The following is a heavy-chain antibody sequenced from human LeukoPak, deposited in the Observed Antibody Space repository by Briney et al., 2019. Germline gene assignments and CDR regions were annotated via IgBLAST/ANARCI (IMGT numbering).Heavy chain of an antibody. Sequence: PSETLSLTCTVSGGSISSSSYYWGWIRQPPGKGLEWIGSIYYSGSTYYNPSLKSRVTMSVDTSKNQFSLKLSSVTAADTAVYYCARSAVRGVIAFDAFDIWGQGTMVTVSS. J-gene: IGHJ3*02. CDR3: ARSAVRGVIAFDAFDI. V-gene: IGHV4-39*07. CDR2: IYYSGST. D-gene: IGHD3-10*01. CDR1: GGSISSSSYY.